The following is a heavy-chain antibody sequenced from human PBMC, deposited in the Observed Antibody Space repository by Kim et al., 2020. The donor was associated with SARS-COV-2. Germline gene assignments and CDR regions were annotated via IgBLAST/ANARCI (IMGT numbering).Heavy chain of an antibody. Sequence: SETLSLSCTVSGGSISGYYWSWIRQPPGKGLEWIGYMYYSGTTKYNPSLKSRVTISIDSSKKQFSLQMTSVTAADTDVYYCARGDNGYDFPDYWGQGTL. J-gene: IGHJ4*02. D-gene: IGHD5-12*01. CDR2: MYYSGTT. V-gene: IGHV4-59*01. CDR3: ARGDNGYDFPDY. CDR1: GGSISGYY.